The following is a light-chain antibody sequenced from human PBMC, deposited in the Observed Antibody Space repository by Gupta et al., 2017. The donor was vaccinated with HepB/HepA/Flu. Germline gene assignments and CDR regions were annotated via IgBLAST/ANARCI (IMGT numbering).Light chain of an antibody. CDR2: ATP. CDR1: QIIDTNY. V-gene: IGKV3-20*01. CDR3: QHDGTSPRT. J-gene: IGKJ1*01. Sequence: DIVITQSPGTLSLSPGERASLSCRASQIIDTNYLAWYQQTPGQPPRLLLYATPTRPTGIPDRFSGSGSRREFTLTIDRVEPEDCGGYDCQHDGTSPRTFGQGTTVEIK.